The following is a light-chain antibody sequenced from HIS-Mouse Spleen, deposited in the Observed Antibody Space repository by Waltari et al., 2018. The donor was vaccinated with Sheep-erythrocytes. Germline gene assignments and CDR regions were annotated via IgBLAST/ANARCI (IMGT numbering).Light chain of an antibody. CDR1: QSVSSY. Sequence: ELVLPQSPAPLSSSPGERATLSCRARQSVSSYLAWYQQKPGQAPRLLIYDASNRATGIPARFRGSGAGTDFTLTISSLEPEDFAVYYCQQRSNWYTFGQGTKLEIK. CDR2: DAS. CDR3: QQRSNWYT. J-gene: IGKJ2*01. V-gene: IGKV3-11*01.